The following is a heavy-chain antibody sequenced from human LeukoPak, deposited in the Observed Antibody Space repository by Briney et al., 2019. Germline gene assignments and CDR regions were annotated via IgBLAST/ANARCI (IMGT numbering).Heavy chain of an antibody. V-gene: IGHV4-59*01. CDR1: GGFISSYY. Sequence: SATLSLTSAVAGGFISSYYWCLIRPPPGEGLEWIGYIYYSGSTNYTPSLKSRVTISVDTSKNQFSLQLTSLTAADTAVYYCARGVPEYYDFWSGYFYDFDYWGQGTLVTVSS. CDR3: ARGVPEYYDFWSGYFYDFDY. CDR2: IYYSGST. D-gene: IGHD3-3*01. J-gene: IGHJ4*02.